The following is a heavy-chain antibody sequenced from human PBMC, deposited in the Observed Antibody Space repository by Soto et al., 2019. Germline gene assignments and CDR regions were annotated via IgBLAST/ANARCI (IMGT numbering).Heavy chain of an antibody. J-gene: IGHJ1*01. V-gene: IGHV3-30*18. D-gene: IGHD1-1*01. Sequence: QVQLVESGGGVVQPGRSLRLSCAASGFTFSSYGMHWVRQAPGKGLEWVAVISYDGSNKYYADSVKGRFTISRDNSKNTLYLQMNSLRAEDTAVYYCAKDCGLRRADPCNEEYFQHWGQGTLVTVSS. CDR3: AKDCGLRRADPCNEEYFQH. CDR2: ISYDGSNK. CDR1: GFTFSSYG.